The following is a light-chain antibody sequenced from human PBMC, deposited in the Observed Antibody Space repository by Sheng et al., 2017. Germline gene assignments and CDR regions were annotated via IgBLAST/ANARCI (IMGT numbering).Light chain of an antibody. CDR2: KAS. J-gene: IGKJ1*01. CDR1: QSINDW. Sequence: DIQMTQSPSTLSASVGDRVTITCRASQSINDWLAWYQHKPGKAPKLLIYKASSLQSGVPSRFSGSGSGTEFTLTITSLQPDDFATYYCQQYKSFSPWTFGQGPKV. CDR3: QQYKSFSPWT. V-gene: IGKV1-5*03.